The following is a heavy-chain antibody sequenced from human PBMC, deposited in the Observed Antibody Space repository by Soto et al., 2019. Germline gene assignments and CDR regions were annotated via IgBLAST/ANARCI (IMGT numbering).Heavy chain of an antibody. D-gene: IGHD3-10*01. CDR3: ARGGLSVPPADY. CDR1: GFTFSNYW. Sequence: EVQLVESGGGLVQPGGSLRLSCAASGFTFSNYWMSWVRQAPGKGLEWVANIKEDGSEKSYVDSAKGRFTISRDNAKNSLYLQMNSLTAEDTAVYFCARGGLSVPPADYWGQGTLVTVSS. J-gene: IGHJ4*02. V-gene: IGHV3-7*01. CDR2: IKEDGSEK.